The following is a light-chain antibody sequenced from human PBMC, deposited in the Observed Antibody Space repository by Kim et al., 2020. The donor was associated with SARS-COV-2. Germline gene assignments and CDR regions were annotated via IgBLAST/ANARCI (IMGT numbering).Light chain of an antibody. CDR2: EVS. J-gene: IGLJ2*01. V-gene: IGLV2-18*02. CDR1: SSDVGGYDR. CDR3: SSYTSSSSVV. Sequence: QSALTQPPSVSGSPGQSVTISCTGTSSDVGGYDRVSWYQQPPATAPKLMIYEVSSRPSGVPHRFSGSKSGNTASLTISGLQDADEADYYCSSYTSSSSVVFGGETQLTVL.